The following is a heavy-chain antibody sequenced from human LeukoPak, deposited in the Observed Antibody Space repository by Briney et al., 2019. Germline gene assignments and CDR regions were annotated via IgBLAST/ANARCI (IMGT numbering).Heavy chain of an antibody. D-gene: IGHD7-27*01. CDR3: ARDHWGIVENGYDYFYYDMDV. Sequence: SVKVSCKASGGSFSTSGFSWVRQAPGQGLEWMGGVIPIYGTPSYAQKFQGRVTITTDESTSTAYMELSSLRSEDTAVYSCARDHWGIVENGYDYFYYDMDVWGQGTTVTVSS. J-gene: IGHJ6*02. CDR1: GGSFSTSG. V-gene: IGHV1-69*05. CDR2: VIPIYGTP.